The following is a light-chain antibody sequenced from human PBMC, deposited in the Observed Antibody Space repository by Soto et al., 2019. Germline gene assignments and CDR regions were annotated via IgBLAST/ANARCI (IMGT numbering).Light chain of an antibody. CDR2: AAS. CDR3: QQYDSYPHT. V-gene: IGKV1-16*02. Sequence: DIQMTQSPHSLSASVGDRVTITCRASQGISNYLAWFQQKPGKAPKSLLSAASSLQNGVPSKFSGSGFVTDFTLPVSSLQADDFAPYYCQQYDSYPHTFGQRTKLELK. J-gene: IGKJ2*01. CDR1: QGISNY.